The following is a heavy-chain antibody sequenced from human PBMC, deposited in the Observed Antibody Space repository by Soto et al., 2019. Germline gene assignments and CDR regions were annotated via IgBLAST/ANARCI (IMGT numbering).Heavy chain of an antibody. D-gene: IGHD2-15*01. CDR2: VNGDGSIT. J-gene: IGHJ4*02. CDR3: ARVSQGSYCSGGNCYSDY. Sequence: DVQLVESGGGLVQPGGSLRLSCAASGFTFSNYWMHWVRLTPGKGLVWVSRVNGDGSITSYADSVKGRFTISRDNAKNTLYLQVNSLRAEDTALYYCARVSQGSYCSGGNCYSDYWGQGTLATVSS. CDR1: GFTFSNYW. V-gene: IGHV3-74*01.